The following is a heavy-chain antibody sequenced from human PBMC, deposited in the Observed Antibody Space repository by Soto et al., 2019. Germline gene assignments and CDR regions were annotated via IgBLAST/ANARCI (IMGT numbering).Heavy chain of an antibody. V-gene: IGHV4-4*07. D-gene: IGHD3-10*01. CDR2: IYTSGST. Sequence: SETLSLTCTVSGGSISSYYWSWIRQPAGKGLEWIGRIYTSGSTNYNPSLKSRVTMSVDTSKNQFSLKLSSVTAADAAVYYCARFGVHYYYYGMDVWGQGTTVTVSS. CDR3: ARFGVHYYYYGMDV. J-gene: IGHJ6*02. CDR1: GGSISSYY.